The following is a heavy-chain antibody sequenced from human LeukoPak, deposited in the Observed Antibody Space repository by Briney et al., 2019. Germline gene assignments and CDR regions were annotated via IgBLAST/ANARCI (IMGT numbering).Heavy chain of an antibody. V-gene: IGHV3-30*04. J-gene: IGHJ4*02. D-gene: IGHD1-14*01. CDR2: ISYDGSNK. Sequence: PGRSLRLSCAASGFTFSSYAMHWVRQAPGKGLEWVAVISYDGSNKYYADSVKGRFTISRDNSKNTLYLQINSLRAEDTAVYYCARVDFGIFDYWGQGTLVTVSS. CDR1: GFTFSSYA. CDR3: ARVDFGIFDY.